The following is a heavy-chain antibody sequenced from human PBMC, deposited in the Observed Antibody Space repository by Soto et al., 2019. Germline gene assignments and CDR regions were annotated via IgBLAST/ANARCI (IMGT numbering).Heavy chain of an antibody. J-gene: IGHJ5*01. CDR3: AKDGARLQLYWYGS. CDR2: ISGSDRST. CDR1: GFTFSDYA. V-gene: IGHV3-23*01. Sequence: EVQLLESGGGLVQPGGSLRLSCAASGFTFSDYAMIWVRQAPGKGLEWVSAISGSDRSTYYADSVKGRFTISRDSSKHTLYLQMNSLRAEDTAVYYCAKDGARLQLYWYGSWGQGTQVTVCS. D-gene: IGHD1-1*01.